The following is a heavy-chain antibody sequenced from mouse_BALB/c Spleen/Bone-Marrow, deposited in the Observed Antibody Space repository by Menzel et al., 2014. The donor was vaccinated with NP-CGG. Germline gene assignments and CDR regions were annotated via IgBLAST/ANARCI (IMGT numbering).Heavy chain of an antibody. Sequence: EVQLVESGGGLVKPGGSLKLSCAASGFTFSSYTMSWVRQTPEKRLEWVAYISNGGSTTYHPDTVKGRFTISRDNAKNTLYLQMSSLKSEDTAMYYCARDGYDVGGALDYRGQGTSVTVSS. CDR3: ARDGYDVGGALDY. J-gene: IGHJ4*01. D-gene: IGHD2-2*01. CDR2: ISNGGSTT. V-gene: IGHV5-12-2*01. CDR1: GFTFSSYT.